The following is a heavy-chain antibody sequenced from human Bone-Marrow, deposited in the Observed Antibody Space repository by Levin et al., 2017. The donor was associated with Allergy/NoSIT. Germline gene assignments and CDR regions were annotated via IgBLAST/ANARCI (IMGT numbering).Heavy chain of an antibody. CDR1: SGSIGNDY. D-gene: IGHD3-10*01. V-gene: IGHV4-59*01. J-gene: IGHJ5*02. CDR2: ILYTGST. Sequence: ASETLSLTCTVSSGSIGNDYWSWIRQSPGKGLEWIGYILYTGSTNYNPSLKSRVTISVDTSKNQFSLRLTSVTAADTAVYYCARTEFNWFDPWGHGTLVTVSS. CDR3: ARTEFNWFDP.